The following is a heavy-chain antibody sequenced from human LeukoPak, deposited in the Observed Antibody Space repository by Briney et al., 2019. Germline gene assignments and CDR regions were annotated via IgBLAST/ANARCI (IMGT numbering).Heavy chain of an antibody. CDR2: INHSGST. V-gene: IGHV4-34*01. CDR1: GVSFSGYY. CDR3: ARMHYYYYMDV. J-gene: IGHJ6*03. Sequence: SETLSLTCAVYGVSFSGYYWSWLRQPPGKGLEWIGEINHSGSTNYNPSLKSRVTISVDTSKNQFSLKLSSVTAADTAVYYCARMHYYYYMDVWGKGTTVTVSS.